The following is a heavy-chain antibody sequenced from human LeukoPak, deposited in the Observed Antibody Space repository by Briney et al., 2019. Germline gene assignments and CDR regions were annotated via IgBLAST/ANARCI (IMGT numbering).Heavy chain of an antibody. CDR2: MHHSGST. V-gene: IGHV4-59*08. D-gene: IGHD6-19*01. J-gene: IGHJ5*02. CDR1: GGSIRSYY. Sequence: SETLSLTCTVSGGSIRSYYWSWIRQPPGKGLEWIGYMHHSGSTKHNPYLKSRVTISVDTSKSQFSLKLSSVTAADTAVYYCAKHAAVEGSSGWSPLWWFDPWGQGTLVTVSS. CDR3: AKHAAVEGSSGWSPLWWFDP.